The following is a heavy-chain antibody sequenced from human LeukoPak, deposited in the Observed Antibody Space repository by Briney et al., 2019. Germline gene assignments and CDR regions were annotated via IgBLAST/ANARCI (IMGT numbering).Heavy chain of an antibody. Sequence: PGGSLRLSCAASGFTFSSYAMSRVRQAPGKGLEWVSAISGSGGSTYYADSVKGRFTISRDNSKNTLYLQMNSLRAEDTAVYYCAKSRARSSWDIDAFDIWGQGTMVTVSS. D-gene: IGHD6-13*01. CDR1: GFTFSSYA. J-gene: IGHJ3*02. V-gene: IGHV3-23*01. CDR3: AKSRARSSWDIDAFDI. CDR2: ISGSGGST.